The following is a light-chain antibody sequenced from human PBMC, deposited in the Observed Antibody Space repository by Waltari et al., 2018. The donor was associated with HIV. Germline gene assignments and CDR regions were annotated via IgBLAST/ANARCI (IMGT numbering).Light chain of an antibody. CDR2: DAS. CDR1: QDISNC. CDR3: QQYDRLPIT. J-gene: IGKJ5*01. V-gene: IGKV1-33*01. Sequence: DIQMTQSPSSLSASVGDRVTITCQASQDISNCVNWYQQKAGKAPKLLIDDASSLQTGVPSRFSGRGSGTDFTFTITDLQPEDIAIYYCQQYDRLPITFGQGTRLEIK.